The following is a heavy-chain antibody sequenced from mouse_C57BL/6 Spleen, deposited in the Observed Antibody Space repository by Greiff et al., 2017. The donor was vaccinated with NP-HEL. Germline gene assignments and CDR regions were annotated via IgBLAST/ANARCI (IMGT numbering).Heavy chain of an antibody. J-gene: IGHJ2*01. CDR3: ARSPGSSYYFDC. Sequence: QVQLQQPGAELVRPGTSVKLSCKASGYTFTSYWMHWVKQRPGQGLEWIGVIDPSDSYTNYNQKFKGKATLTVDTSSSTAYMQLSSLTSEDSAVYYCARSPGSSYYFDCWGQGTTLTVSS. CDR1: GYTFTSYW. CDR2: IDPSDSYT. V-gene: IGHV1-59*01. D-gene: IGHD1-1*01.